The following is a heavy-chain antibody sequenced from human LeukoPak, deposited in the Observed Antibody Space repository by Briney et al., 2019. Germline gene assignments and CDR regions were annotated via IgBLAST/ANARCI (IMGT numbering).Heavy chain of an antibody. CDR2: ISYDGSNK. Sequence: GGSLRLSCAASGFTFSSYAMHWVRQAPGKGLEWVAVISYDGSNKYYADSVKGRFTISRDNSKNTLYLQMNSLRAEDTAVYYCARGPYDSSGYYLYWGQGTLDTVSS. J-gene: IGHJ4*02. CDR1: GFTFSSYA. CDR3: ARGPYDSSGYYLY. V-gene: IGHV3-30-3*01. D-gene: IGHD3-22*01.